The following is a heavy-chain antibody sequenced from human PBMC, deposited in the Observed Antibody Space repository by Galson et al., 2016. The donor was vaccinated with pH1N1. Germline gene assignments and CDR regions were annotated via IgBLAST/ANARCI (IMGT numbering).Heavy chain of an antibody. CDR2: IYPGDSDT. CDR1: GSSFSTYW. J-gene: IGHJ6*03. CDR3: ARLGIPATIDYHYYMDV. V-gene: IGHV5-51*01. D-gene: IGHD2-2*01. Sequence: QSGAEVKKPGESLKISCKGTGSSFSTYWIAWVRQMPGEGLEWMGIIYPGDSDTRYSPSFQGQVTISADKSISAAYLQWSSLQASDTARYFCARLGIPATIDYHYYMDVWGKGTTVTVSS.